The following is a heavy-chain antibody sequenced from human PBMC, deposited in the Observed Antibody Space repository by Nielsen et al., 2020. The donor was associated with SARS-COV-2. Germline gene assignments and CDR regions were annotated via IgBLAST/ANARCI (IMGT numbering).Heavy chain of an antibody. J-gene: IGHJ4*02. Sequence: SGPTLVKPTHTLTLTCTLSGVARTTSGVGVGWSRQPPGKALEWLALIYWDDDKRYSPSLKSRLTITKDTSKNQVVLTITNMDPVDTATYYCAHYTAMVNFDYWGQGTLVTVSS. V-gene: IGHV2-5*02. D-gene: IGHD5-18*01. CDR2: IYWDDDK. CDR3: AHYTAMVNFDY. CDR1: GVARTTSGVG.